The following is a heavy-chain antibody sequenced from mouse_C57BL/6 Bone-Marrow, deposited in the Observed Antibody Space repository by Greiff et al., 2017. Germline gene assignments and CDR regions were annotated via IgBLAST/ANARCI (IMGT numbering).Heavy chain of an antibody. CDR2: IRLKSDNYAT. V-gene: IGHV6-3*01. J-gene: IGHJ3*01. Sequence: EVQGVESGGGLVQPGGSMKLSCVASGFTFSNYWMNWVRQSPEKGLEWVAQIRLKSDNYATHYAESVKGRFTISRDDSKSSVYLQMNNLRAEDTGIYYCTVYYGNYLVAYWGQGTLVTVSA. CDR3: TVYYGNYLVAY. CDR1: GFTFSNYW. D-gene: IGHD2-1*01.